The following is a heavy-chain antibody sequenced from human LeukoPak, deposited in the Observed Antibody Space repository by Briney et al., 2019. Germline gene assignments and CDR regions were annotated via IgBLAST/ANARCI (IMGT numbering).Heavy chain of an antibody. Sequence: ASVKVSFKASGGTFISYAISWVRQGPGQGSGWVGGIIPIFGTANYTQKFQGRGTITTDEFTSTAYMELSGLRSEDTAVYYCARVTLVPSCYYMDVWGKGTTVTVSS. CDR2: IIPIFGTA. CDR3: ARVTLVPSCYYMDV. CDR1: GGTFISYA. J-gene: IGHJ6*03. V-gene: IGHV1-69*05. D-gene: IGHD6-6*01.